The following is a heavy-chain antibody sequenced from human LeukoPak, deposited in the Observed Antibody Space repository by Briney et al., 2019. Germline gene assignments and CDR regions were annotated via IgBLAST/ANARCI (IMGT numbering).Heavy chain of an antibody. V-gene: IGHV4-59*08. D-gene: IGHD6-19*01. J-gene: IGHJ4*02. CDR1: GGSISDYY. CDR3: ARRKRGSGGPFDY. Sequence: SETLSLTCTVSGGSISDYYWTWIRQSPGTGLEWIGYMDYSGSTAYNPSLKSRVTITIDTSKKQFSLELSSVTAADTAIYFCARRKRGSGGPFDYWGQGTLVTVSS. CDR2: MDYSGST.